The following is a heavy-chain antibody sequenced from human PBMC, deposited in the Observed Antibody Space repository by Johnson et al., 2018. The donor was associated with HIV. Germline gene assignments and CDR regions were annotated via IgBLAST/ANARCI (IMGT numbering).Heavy chain of an antibody. CDR1: RFTFSSYA. J-gene: IGHJ3*02. D-gene: IGHD5-18*01. Sequence: QVQLVESGGGVVQPGRSLRLSCAASRFTFSSYAMHWVRQAPGKGLEWVAVISYDGSKKYYADSVKGRFHNSRDNSKNSLYLQMHSLRAEDTAVYYCARDIAIQLWSHDAFDIWGQGTMVTVSS. CDR2: ISYDGSKK. V-gene: IGHV3-30*04. CDR3: ARDIAIQLWSHDAFDI.